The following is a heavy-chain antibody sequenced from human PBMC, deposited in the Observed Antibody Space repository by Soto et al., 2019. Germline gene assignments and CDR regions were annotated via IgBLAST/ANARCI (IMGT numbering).Heavy chain of an antibody. D-gene: IGHD5-12*01. V-gene: IGHV1-18*01. CDR3: ARDHDEDFGYDLDYFDY. CDR1: GYTFTSYG. Sequence: ASVKVSCKASGYTFTSYGISWVRQAPGQGLEWMGWINVYNGNTNYAQKLQGRVTMTTDTSTSTAYLYLQMNSLRAEDTAFYYCARDHDEDFGYDLDYFDYWGQGTLVTVSS. CDR2: INVYNGNT. J-gene: IGHJ4*02.